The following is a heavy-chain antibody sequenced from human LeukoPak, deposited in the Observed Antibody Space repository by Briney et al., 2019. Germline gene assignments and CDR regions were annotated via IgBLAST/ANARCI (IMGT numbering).Heavy chain of an antibody. CDR3: ARHRSDSSGYYSWCPLDY. V-gene: IGHV4-59*08. Sequence: PSETLSLTCTVSGGSMSSYYWSWIRQPRGKGREWIGYIYYSGSTNYNPSLKSRVTISVDPSKNQYSLKLSSVTAADTGVYYCARHRSDSSGYYSWCPLDYWGQGALVTVSS. J-gene: IGHJ4*02. CDR2: IYYSGST. CDR1: GGSMSSYY. D-gene: IGHD3-22*01.